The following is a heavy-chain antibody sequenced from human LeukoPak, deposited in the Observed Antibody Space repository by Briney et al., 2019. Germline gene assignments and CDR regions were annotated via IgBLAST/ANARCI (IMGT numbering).Heavy chain of an antibody. V-gene: IGHV1-46*01. Sequence: ASVKVYCKASGYSHTSDWMHWVRQAPGQGLEWMGAINSGSGSVSHAQKLQGRVTMTRDTATSTVYMELSSLGSEDTAVYYCTREVVGTTIKNFDSWGQGTLVTVSP. CDR1: GYSHTSDW. J-gene: IGHJ4*02. CDR3: TREVVGTTIKNFDS. D-gene: IGHD4-11*01. CDR2: INSGSGSV.